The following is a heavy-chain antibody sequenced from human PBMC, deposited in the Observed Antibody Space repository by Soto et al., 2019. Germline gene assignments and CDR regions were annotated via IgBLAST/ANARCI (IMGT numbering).Heavy chain of an antibody. Sequence: PGGSLRLSCAVSGFSLSAYWMSWVRQAPGKGLEWVANIKKDGSEQYYVDSVKGRFTISRDNARNLLYLQMNSLRGEDTAVYYCVRDRPPLGSGYYFEFDSWGQGTLVTVSS. CDR2: IKKDGSEQ. J-gene: IGHJ4*02. V-gene: IGHV3-7*03. D-gene: IGHD3-22*01. CDR3: VRDRPPLGSGYYFEFDS. CDR1: GFSLSAYW.